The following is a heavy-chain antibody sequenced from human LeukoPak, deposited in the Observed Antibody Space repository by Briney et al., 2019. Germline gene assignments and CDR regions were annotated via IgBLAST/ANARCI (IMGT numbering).Heavy chain of an antibody. V-gene: IGHV3-66*01. J-gene: IGHJ4*02. CDR1: GFTVSSNY. CDR2: IYSGGST. CDR3: ARALTFGGVIVSSY. D-gene: IGHD3-16*02. Sequence: GGSLRLSCAASGFTVSSNYMSWVRQAPGKGLEWVSVIYSGGSTYYADSVKGRFTISRDNSKNTLYLQMNSLRAEDTAVYYCARALTFGGVIVSSYWGQGTLVTVSS.